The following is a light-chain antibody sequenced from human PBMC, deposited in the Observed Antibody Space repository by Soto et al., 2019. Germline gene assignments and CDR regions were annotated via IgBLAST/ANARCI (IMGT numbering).Light chain of an antibody. CDR1: QSVSSGY. Sequence: EIVLTQSPGTLSLSPGERATLSCRASQSVSSGYLAWYQQKPGQAPRLLIYGASSRATGIPDRFSGSGSGTDFTLTISRLEPEDFAVYYCQQYGSSPPPITFGQGTRLEIK. J-gene: IGKJ5*01. CDR2: GAS. CDR3: QQYGSSPPPIT. V-gene: IGKV3-20*01.